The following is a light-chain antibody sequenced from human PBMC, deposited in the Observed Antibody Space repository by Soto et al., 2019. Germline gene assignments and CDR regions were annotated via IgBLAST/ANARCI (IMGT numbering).Light chain of an antibody. J-gene: IGLJ1*01. V-gene: IGLV2-23*02. Sequence: QSALTQPASVSGSPGQSITISCTGTSRDVGAYKLVSWYQQHPGKAPKLIIYEVGERPSGASNRFSGSKSGNTAFLTISGLQAEDEAYYYCGSYAGGSRVFGTGTKLTVL. CDR3: GSYAGGSRV. CDR1: SRDVGAYKL. CDR2: EVG.